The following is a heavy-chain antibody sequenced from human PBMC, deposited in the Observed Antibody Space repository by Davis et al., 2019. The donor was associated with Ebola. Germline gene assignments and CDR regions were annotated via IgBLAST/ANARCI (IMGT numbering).Heavy chain of an antibody. CDR1: GGSISSGGYY. CDR2: IYYSGST. J-gene: IGHJ2*01. CDR3: AREKALPYWYFDL. Sequence: PSETLSLTCTVSGGSISSGGYYWSWIRQHPGKGLEWIGYIYYSGSTYYNPSLKSRVTISVDTSKNQFSLKLSSVTAADTAVYYCAREKALPYWYFDLWGRGTLVTVSS. D-gene: IGHD3-10*01. V-gene: IGHV4-31*03.